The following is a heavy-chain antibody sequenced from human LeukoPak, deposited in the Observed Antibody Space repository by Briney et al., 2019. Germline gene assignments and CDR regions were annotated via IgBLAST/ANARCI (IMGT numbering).Heavy chain of an antibody. D-gene: IGHD1/OR15-1a*01. V-gene: IGHV1-69*06. J-gene: IGHJ3*02. CDR1: GGTFSSYA. CDR3: ARTGTYDAFDI. Sequence: GASVKVSCKASGGTFSSYAISWVRQAPGHGLEWMGGIIPIFGTANYAQKFQGRVTITADKSTSTAYMELSSLRSEDTAVYYCARTGTYDAFDIWGQGTMVTVSS. CDR2: IIPIFGTA.